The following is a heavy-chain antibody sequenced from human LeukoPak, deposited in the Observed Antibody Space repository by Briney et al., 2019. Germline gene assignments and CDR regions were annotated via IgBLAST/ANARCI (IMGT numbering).Heavy chain of an antibody. J-gene: IGHJ6*03. CDR2: ISGSGGNT. CDR3: AREHSGYDFPGRDYYYMDV. V-gene: IGHV3-23*01. D-gene: IGHD5-12*01. CDR1: GFTVNTYA. Sequence: PGGSLRLSCAASGFTVNTYAMSWVRQAPGKGLEWVSGISGSGGNTYYADSVKGRFTISRDNSKNTLYLQMNSLRAEDTAVYYCAREHSGYDFPGRDYYYMDVWGKGTTVTVSS.